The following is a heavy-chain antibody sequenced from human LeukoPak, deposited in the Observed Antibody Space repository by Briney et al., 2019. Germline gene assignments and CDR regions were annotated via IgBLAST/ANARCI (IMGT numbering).Heavy chain of an antibody. CDR3: ARVGSGYYTWFDP. CDR1: GGSISSANW. Sequence: SETLSLTCAVSGGSISSANWWSWVRQPPGKGLEWIGEIHHSGTTTYNPSLKGRLTISVDTSKNQFSLKLSSVTAADTAVYYCARVGSGYYTWFDPWGQGTLVTVSS. V-gene: IGHV4-4*02. D-gene: IGHD3-3*01. J-gene: IGHJ5*02. CDR2: IHHSGTT.